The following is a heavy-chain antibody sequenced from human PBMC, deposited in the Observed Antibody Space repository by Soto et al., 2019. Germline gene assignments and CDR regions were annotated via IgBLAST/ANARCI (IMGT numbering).Heavy chain of an antibody. V-gene: IGHV1-3*01. CDR2: ITAGHGKT. CDR1: GYSFTDYT. J-gene: IGHJ6*02. CDR3: SRATLRYYAMDV. Sequence: ASVKVSCKASGYSFTDYTIHWVRQAPGQGLEWMGCITAGHGKTQYSEKFQGRVTISRDSSASTTYMELRSLRFDDTAVYYCSRATLRYYAMDVWGQGTTVTV.